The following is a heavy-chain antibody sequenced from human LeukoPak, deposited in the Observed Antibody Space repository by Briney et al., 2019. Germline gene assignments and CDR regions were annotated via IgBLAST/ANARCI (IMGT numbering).Heavy chain of an antibody. D-gene: IGHD2-15*01. CDR2: IRSKANSYAT. CDR3: AKASALSTYSGNWFDP. J-gene: IGHJ5*02. Sequence: GGSLRLSCAASGFTFSGSAMHWVRQASGKGLEWVGRIRSKANSYATAYAASVKGRFTITRDDSKNTAYLQMNSLRAEDTAVYYCAKASALSTYSGNWFDPWGQGTLVTVSS. CDR1: GFTFSGSA. V-gene: IGHV3-73*01.